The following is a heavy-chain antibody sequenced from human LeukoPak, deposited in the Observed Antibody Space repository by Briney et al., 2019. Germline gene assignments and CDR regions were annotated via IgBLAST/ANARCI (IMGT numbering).Heavy chain of an antibody. D-gene: IGHD4-11*01. J-gene: IGHJ6*02. CDR2: ISYDGSNK. CDR3: AEDKVTQYAPRYGMDV. CDR1: GFTFSSYG. V-gene: IGHV3-30*18. Sequence: GGSLRLSCAASGFTFSSYGMHWVRQAPGKGLEWVAVISYDGSNKYYADSVKGRFTISRDNSKNTLYLQMNSLRAEDTAVYYCAEDKVTQYAPRYGMDVWGQGTTVTVSS.